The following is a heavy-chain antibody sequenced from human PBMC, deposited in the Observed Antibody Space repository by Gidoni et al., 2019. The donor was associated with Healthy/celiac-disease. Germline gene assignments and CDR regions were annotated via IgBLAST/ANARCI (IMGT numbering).Heavy chain of an antibody. V-gene: IGHV3-9*01. J-gene: IGHJ6*02. Sequence: RFTISRDNAKNSLYLQMNSLRAEDTALYYCAKDRQGVAGTTAGYYYGMDVWGQGTTVTVSS. CDR3: AKDRQGVAGTTAGYYYGMDV. D-gene: IGHD1-7*01.